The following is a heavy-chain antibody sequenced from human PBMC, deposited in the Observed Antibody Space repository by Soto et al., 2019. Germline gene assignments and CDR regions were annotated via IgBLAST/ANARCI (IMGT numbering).Heavy chain of an antibody. V-gene: IGHV5-51*01. CDR1: GYSFTTDV. D-gene: IGHD3-10*01. CDR3: ARHIGSTRVRGVTYYYYMDV. CDR2: SCRGDSNT. J-gene: IGHJ6*03. Sequence: NIACTGSGYSFTTDVIGRVRKTPGKGLEWMGISCRGDSNTIYSPSFQGQVTISADKSISTAYLQWSSRKASDTAMYYCARHIGSTRVRGVTYYYYMDVWGKGTTVTVSS.